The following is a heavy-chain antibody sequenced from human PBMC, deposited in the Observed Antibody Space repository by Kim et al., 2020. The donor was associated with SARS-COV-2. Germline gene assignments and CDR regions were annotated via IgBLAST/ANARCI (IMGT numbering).Heavy chain of an antibody. CDR1: GGTFSNYA. D-gene: IGHD5-18*01. CDR2: IIPIFGTS. CDR3: ARTGYSYGRPRHYYYAMDV. Sequence: ASVKVSCKASGGTFSNYAISWVRQAPGQGLEWMGGIIPIFGTSNYAQKFQGRVTITADESTSTAYMELSSLRSEDTAVYYCARTGYSYGRPRHYYYAMDVWGQGTTVTVSS. V-gene: IGHV1-69*13. J-gene: IGHJ6*02.